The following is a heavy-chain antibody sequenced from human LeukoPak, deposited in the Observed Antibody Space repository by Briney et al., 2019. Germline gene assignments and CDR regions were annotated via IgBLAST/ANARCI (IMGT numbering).Heavy chain of an antibody. CDR3: ASGLIAARPGIGRYFDY. V-gene: IGHV3-48*04. CDR2: ISSSGSTI. D-gene: IGHD6-6*01. CDR1: GFTFSSYS. J-gene: IGHJ4*02. Sequence: PGGSLRLSCAASGFTFSSYSMNWVRQAPGKGLEWVSYISSSGSTIYYADSVKGRLTISRDNAKNSLYLQMNSLRAEDTAVYYCASGLIAARPGIGRYFDYWGQGTLVTVSS.